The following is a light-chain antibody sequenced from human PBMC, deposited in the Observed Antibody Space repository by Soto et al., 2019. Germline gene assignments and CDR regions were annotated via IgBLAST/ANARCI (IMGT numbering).Light chain of an antibody. Sequence: QTVLTQPPSASGTPGQRVTISCSGSSSNIGSKTVNWYQQLPGTAPKILIYSNNQRPSGVPDRFSGSKSGTSASLAISGLQSEDEVDYYCAAWDDSLNGWVFGGGTKLTVL. CDR1: SSNIGSKT. J-gene: IGLJ3*02. V-gene: IGLV1-44*01. CDR3: AAWDDSLNGWV. CDR2: SNN.